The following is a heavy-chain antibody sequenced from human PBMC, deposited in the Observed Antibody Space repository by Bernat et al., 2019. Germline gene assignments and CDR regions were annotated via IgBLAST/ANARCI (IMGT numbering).Heavy chain of an antibody. J-gene: IGHJ6*02. CDR3: AKDQSHYCYYGMDV. CDR2: ISGSGGST. CDR1: GFTFSSYA. Sequence: EVQLLESGGGLVQPGGSLRLSCAASGFTFSSYAMSWVRQAPGKGLEWVSAISGSGGSTNYEDSVKGRFTITRDKSKNTLYLQMNSLRAEDTAVYYCAKDQSHYCYYGMDVWGQGTTVTVSS. V-gene: IGHV3-23*01.